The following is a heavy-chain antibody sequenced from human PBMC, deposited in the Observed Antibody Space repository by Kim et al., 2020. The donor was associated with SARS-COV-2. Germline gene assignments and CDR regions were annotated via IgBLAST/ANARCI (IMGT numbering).Heavy chain of an antibody. CDR3: ARSVGARDGHWFDP. D-gene: IGHD1-26*01. Sequence: SETLSLTCTVSGGSISSSSYYWGWIRQPPGKGLEWIGSIYYSGSTYYNPSLKSRVTISVDTSKNQFSLKLSSVTAADTAVYYCARSVGARDGHWFDPWGQGTLVTVSS. J-gene: IGHJ5*02. CDR1: GGSISSSSYY. V-gene: IGHV4-39*01. CDR2: IYYSGST.